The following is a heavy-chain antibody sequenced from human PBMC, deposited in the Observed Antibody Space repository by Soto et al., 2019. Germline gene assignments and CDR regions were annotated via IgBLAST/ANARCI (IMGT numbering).Heavy chain of an antibody. CDR2: INPSGGST. Sequence: QVQLVQSGAEVKKPGASVKVSCKASGYTFTSYYMHWVRQAPGQGLEWMGIINPSGGSTSYAQKSQCRVTRTRDTSSSTVYLVLSSLRSEDTAGYYCAILREYSGYDSGNYYYDGMYVCGQGTTVTVSS. CDR1: GYTFTSYY. V-gene: IGHV1-46*01. J-gene: IGHJ6*02. D-gene: IGHD5-12*01. CDR3: AILREYSGYDSGNYYYDGMYV.